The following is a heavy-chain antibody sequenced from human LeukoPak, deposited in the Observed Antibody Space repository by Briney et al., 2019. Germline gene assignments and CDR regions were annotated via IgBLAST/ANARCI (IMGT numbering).Heavy chain of an antibody. CDR2: ISGSGGST. CDR1: GFTFSSYA. Sequence: GGSLRLSCAASGFTFSSYAMSWVRQAPGKGLEGVSAISGSGGSTYYADSVKGRFTISRDNSKNTLYLQMNGLRAEDTAVYYCAKEGARGVVLDAFDIWGQGTMVTVSS. J-gene: IGHJ3*02. CDR3: AKEGARGVVLDAFDI. V-gene: IGHV3-23*01. D-gene: IGHD3-10*01.